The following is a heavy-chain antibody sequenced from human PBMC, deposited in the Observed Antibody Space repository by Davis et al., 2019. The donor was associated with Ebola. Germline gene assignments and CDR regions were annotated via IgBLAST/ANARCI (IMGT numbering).Heavy chain of an antibody. J-gene: IGHJ5*01. CDR3: AKRGDILTTYYTANWFDS. CDR2: IGGDGRST. Sequence: GESPKISCSASGFTFSSYAMSWVRQAPEKGLEWVSAIGGDGRSTDYADSVKGRFTISRDNSKNTLYLEMNNLRGEDTAIYYCAKRGDILTTYYTANWFDSWGQGTQVTVSS. CDR1: GFTFSSYA. D-gene: IGHD3-9*01. V-gene: IGHV3-23*01.